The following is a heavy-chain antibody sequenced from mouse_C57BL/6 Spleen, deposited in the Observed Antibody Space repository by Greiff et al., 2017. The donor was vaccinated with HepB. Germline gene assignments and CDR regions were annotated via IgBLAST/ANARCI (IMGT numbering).Heavy chain of an antibody. CDR2: IHPNSGST. V-gene: IGHV1-64*01. Sequence: QVQLKQPGAELVKPGASVKLSCKASGYTFTSYWMHWVKQRPGQGLEWIGMIHPNSGSTNYNEKFKSKATLTVDKSSSTAYMQLSSLTSEDSAVYYCARWGTTVVGYYYAMDYWGQGTSVTVSS. CDR3: ARWGTTVVGYYYAMDY. D-gene: IGHD1-1*01. CDR1: GYTFTSYW. J-gene: IGHJ4*01.